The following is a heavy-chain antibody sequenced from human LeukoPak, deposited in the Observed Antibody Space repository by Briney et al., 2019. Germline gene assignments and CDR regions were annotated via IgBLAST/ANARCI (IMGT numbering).Heavy chain of an antibody. V-gene: IGHV3-7*01. J-gene: IGHJ5*02. Sequence: GGSLRLSCAASGFTFSLYWMNGVRQAPGKGPEWVANIKQDGTEYYYVDSVKGRFTISRDNAKNSLYLQMNSLRAEDTAVYYCARGMTVAANWFDPWGQGTLVTVSS. D-gene: IGHD6-19*01. CDR2: IKQDGTEY. CDR1: GFTFSLYW. CDR3: ARGMTVAANWFDP.